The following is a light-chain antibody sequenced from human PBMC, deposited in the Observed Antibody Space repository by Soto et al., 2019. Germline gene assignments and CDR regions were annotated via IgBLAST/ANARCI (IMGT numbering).Light chain of an antibody. Sequence: QAVVTQPPSASGTPGQRVTISCSGNSSNIGSNTVSWYQQLPGTAPKLLIYSNNLRPSEVPDRFSGSKSGTSASLAISELQSEDEADYYCATWDDSLNGYVVFGGGTKLTVL. V-gene: IGLV1-44*01. CDR1: SSNIGSNT. J-gene: IGLJ2*01. CDR2: SNN. CDR3: ATWDDSLNGYVV.